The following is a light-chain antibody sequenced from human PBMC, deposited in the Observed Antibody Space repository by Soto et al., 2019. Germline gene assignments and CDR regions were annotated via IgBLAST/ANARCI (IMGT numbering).Light chain of an antibody. CDR2: EAR. V-gene: IGLV2-23*01. Sequence: QSVLTQPASVSGSPGQSITISCTGTSSDVGSYNLVSWYQQHPGKAPKVMIYEARKRSSGVSDRFSGSKSGNTASLTISGLRAEDEGDYYCCSYAGSSTYVFGTGTKVTVL. J-gene: IGLJ1*01. CDR1: SSDVGSYNL. CDR3: CSYAGSSTYV.